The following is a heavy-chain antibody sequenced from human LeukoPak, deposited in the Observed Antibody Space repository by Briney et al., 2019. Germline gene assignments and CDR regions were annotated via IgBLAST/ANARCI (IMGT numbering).Heavy chain of an antibody. CDR1: GGSISSSSYY. V-gene: IGHV4-39*01. Sequence: SETLSLTCTVSGGSISSSSYYWGWIRQPPGKGLEWIGSIYYSGSTYYNPSLKSRVTISVDTSKNQFSLKLSSVPAADTAVYYCARASAMVTGYWFDPWGQGTLVTVSS. D-gene: IGHD5-18*01. J-gene: IGHJ5*02. CDR3: ARASAMVTGYWFDP. CDR2: IYYSGST.